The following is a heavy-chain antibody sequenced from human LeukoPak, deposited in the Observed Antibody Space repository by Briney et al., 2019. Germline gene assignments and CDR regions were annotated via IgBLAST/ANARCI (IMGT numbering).Heavy chain of an antibody. D-gene: IGHD3-22*01. V-gene: IGHV1-18*01. CDR1: GYTFTSSG. J-gene: IGHJ4*02. Sequence: APVGVSCTASGYTFTSSGLSWGRQAPGHRLEWRGWIRAYHGNTNYAQKLRGRVTMTTDTSTSTAYMELRSLRSDDTAVYYCARGDYYDSSGYSPIPDYWGQGTLVTVSS. CDR3: ARGDYYDSSGYSPIPDY. CDR2: IRAYHGNT.